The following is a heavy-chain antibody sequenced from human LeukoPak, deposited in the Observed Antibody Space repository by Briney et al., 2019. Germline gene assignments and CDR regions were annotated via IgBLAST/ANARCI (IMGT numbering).Heavy chain of an antibody. Sequence: GGSLRLSRTASGFTFGDYAMSWFRQAPGKGLEWVGFIRSKAYGGTTEYAASVKGRFTISRDDSKSIAYLQMNSLKTEDTAVYYCTTSTEDILVVTPSYWGQGTLVTVSS. CDR3: TTSTEDILVVTPSY. J-gene: IGHJ4*02. CDR1: GFTFGDYA. D-gene: IGHD2-21*02. CDR2: IRSKAYGGTT. V-gene: IGHV3-49*03.